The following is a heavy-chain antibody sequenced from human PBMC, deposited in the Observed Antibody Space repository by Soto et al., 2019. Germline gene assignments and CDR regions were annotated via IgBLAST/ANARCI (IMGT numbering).Heavy chain of an antibody. V-gene: IGHV3-33*01. CDR2: IWYDGSKK. CDR3: ARIRDWASDY. D-gene: IGHD3-10*01. Sequence: GGSLRLSCAASGFSFSSHGMHWVRQAPGKGLEWVAVIWYDGSKKNYADSVKGRFTISRDNSKNTLYLQMNGLRAEDTAVYYCARIRDWASDYWGQGTLVTVSS. J-gene: IGHJ4*02. CDR1: GFSFSSHG.